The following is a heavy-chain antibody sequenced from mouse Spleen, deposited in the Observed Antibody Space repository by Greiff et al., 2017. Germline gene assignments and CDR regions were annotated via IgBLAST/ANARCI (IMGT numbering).Heavy chain of an antibody. J-gene: IGHJ2*01. V-gene: IGHV1-52*01. CDR3: ARTTAYYFDY. CDR1: GYTFTSYW. D-gene: IGHD1-2*01. CDR2: IDPSDSET. Sequence: QVQLQQPGAELVRPGSSVKLSCKASGYTFTSYWMHWVKQRPIQGLEWIGNIDPSDSETHYNQKFKDKATLTVDKSSSTAYMQLSSLASEDSAVYYCARTTAYYFDYWGQGTTLTVSS.